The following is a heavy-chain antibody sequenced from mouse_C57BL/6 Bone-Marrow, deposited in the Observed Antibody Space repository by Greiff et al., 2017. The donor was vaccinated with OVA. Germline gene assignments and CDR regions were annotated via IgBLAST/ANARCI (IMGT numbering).Heavy chain of an antibody. J-gene: IGHJ4*01. Sequence: EVQVVESGGGLVKPGGSLKLSCAASGFTFSDYGMHWVRQAPEKGLEWVAYISSGSITLYYADTVKGRFTIARDNAKNTLFLQMTSLRSEDTAMYYCARGPYYAMDYWGQGTSVTVSS. V-gene: IGHV5-17*01. CDR3: ARGPYYAMDY. CDR2: ISSGSITL. CDR1: GFTFSDYG.